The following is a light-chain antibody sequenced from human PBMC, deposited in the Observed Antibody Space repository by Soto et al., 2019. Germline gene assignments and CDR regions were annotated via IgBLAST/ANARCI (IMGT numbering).Light chain of an antibody. CDR2: DAS. Sequence: DIQMTQSPSSLSASVGDRVTITCQASQDISNYLNWYQQKPGKAPKLLIYDASNLETGVPSRFSGSGSGTDSTFTISSLQPEDIATYYCQQYDNLSPLTFGGGTKVEIK. J-gene: IGKJ4*01. CDR1: QDISNY. V-gene: IGKV1-33*01. CDR3: QQYDNLSPLT.